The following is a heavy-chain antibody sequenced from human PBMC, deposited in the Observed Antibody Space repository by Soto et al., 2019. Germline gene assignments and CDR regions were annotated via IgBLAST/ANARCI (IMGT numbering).Heavy chain of an antibody. D-gene: IGHD6-13*01. Sequence: QVQLQQWGAGLLKPSETLSLTCAVYGGSFSGYYWSWIRQPPGKGLEWIGEINQSGSTNYNPSLQRRAHISVDTSKTQFSLKLSSVTAADTAVYYCARTYSSSWSPFEYWGQGTLVTVSS. CDR2: INQSGST. V-gene: IGHV4-34*01. J-gene: IGHJ4*02. CDR1: GGSFSGYY. CDR3: ARTYSSSWSPFEY.